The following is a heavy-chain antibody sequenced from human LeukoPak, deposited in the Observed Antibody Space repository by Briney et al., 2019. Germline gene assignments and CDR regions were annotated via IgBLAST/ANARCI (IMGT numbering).Heavy chain of an antibody. J-gene: IGHJ4*02. CDR3: ARLQGGSPFDY. CDR1: GGSISSGTYY. D-gene: IGHD5-12*01. V-gene: IGHV4-39*01. Sequence: SETLSLTCIVSGGSISSGTYYWGWIRQPPGKGLKWIGSIYYSGSTYYNPSLKSRVTISVDTSKNQFSLRLSSLTAADTAVYYCARLQGGSPFDYWGQGTLVTVSS. CDR2: IYYSGST.